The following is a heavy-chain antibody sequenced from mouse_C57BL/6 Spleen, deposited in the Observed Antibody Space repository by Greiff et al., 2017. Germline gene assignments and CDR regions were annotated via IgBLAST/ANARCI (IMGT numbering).Heavy chain of an antibody. Sequence: QVQLQQSGAELARPGASVKLSCKASGYTFTSYGISWVKQRTGQGLEWIGEIYPRSGNTYYNEKFKGKATLTADKSSSTAYMALRSLTSEDSAVYFCASSSTMVTAYYFDYWGQGTTLTVSS. J-gene: IGHJ2*01. D-gene: IGHD2-2*01. CDR1: GYTFTSYG. CDR2: IYPRSGNT. V-gene: IGHV1-81*01. CDR3: ASSSTMVTAYYFDY.